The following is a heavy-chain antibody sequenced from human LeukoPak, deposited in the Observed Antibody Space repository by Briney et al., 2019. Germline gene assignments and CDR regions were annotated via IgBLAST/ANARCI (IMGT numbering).Heavy chain of an antibody. D-gene: IGHD1-1*01. CDR3: ARGIDDGDNWFDP. CDR1: GFTFDDYT. J-gene: IGHJ5*02. V-gene: IGHV3-43*01. Sequence: HPGGSLRLSCAASGFTFDDYTMHWVRQAPGKGLEWVSLISWDGGSTYYADSVKGRFTISRDNSKNSLYLQMNSLRTEDTALYYCARGIDDGDNWFDPWGQGTLVTVSS. CDR2: ISWDGGST.